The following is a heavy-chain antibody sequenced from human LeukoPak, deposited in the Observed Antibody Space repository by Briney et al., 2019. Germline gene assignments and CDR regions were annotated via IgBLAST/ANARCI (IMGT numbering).Heavy chain of an antibody. V-gene: IGHV3-48*03. D-gene: IGHD3-3*01. CDR2: ISTSGSTI. CDR3: ARSFYDFVDY. J-gene: IGHJ4*02. CDR1: GFIVSSNY. Sequence: SGGSLRLSCAASGFIVSSNYMNWVRQAPGKGLEWLSYISTSGSTIYYADSVKGRFTISRDNTKNSLYLQMSSLRAEDTALYYCARSFYDFVDYWGQGTLVTVSS.